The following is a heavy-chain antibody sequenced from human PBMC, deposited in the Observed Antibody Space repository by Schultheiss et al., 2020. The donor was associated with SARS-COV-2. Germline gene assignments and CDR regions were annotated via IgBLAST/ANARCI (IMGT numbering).Heavy chain of an antibody. CDR1: GYTLTELS. J-gene: IGHJ4*02. V-gene: IGHV1-24*01. D-gene: IGHD3-22*01. CDR3: ATQWLRLVYFDY. Sequence: GESLKISCKVSGYTLTELSMHWVRQAPGKGLEWMGGFDPEDGETIYAQKFQGRVTMTEDTSTDTAYMELSSLRSEDTAVYYCATQWLRLVYFDYWGQGTLVTVSS. CDR2: FDPEDGET.